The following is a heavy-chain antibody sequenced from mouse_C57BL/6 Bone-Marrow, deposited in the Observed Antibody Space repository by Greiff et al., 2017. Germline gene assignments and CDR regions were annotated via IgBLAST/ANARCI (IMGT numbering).Heavy chain of an antibody. V-gene: IGHV1-15*01. D-gene: IGHD3-2*02. CDR3: TGQIRVYFDY. CDR1: GYTFTDYE. Sequence: VQLQQSGAELVRPGASVTLSCKASGYTFTDYEMHWVKQTPVHGLEWIGAIDPETGGTAYNQKFKGKAILTVDKSSSTAYMERRSLTSEDSAVYYCTGQIRVYFDYWGQGTTLTVSS. CDR2: IDPETGGT. J-gene: IGHJ2*01.